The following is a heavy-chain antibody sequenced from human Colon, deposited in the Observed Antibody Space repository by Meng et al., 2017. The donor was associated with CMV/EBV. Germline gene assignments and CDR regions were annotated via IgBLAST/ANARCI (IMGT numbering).Heavy chain of an antibody. J-gene: IGHJ5*01. D-gene: IGHD6-13*01. V-gene: IGHV1-2*02. CDR2: SNPKTGAT. Sequence: ASVKVSCKVSGYTFTAYFLHWFRQAPGQGLEWMGWSNPKTGATKFAQTFQDRVTMTLDTSISTGYMELSRLTSDDTAIYYCVRDPAPVGKGVWFDSWGQGTLVTVSS. CDR1: GYTFTAYF. CDR3: VRDPAPVGKGVWFDS.